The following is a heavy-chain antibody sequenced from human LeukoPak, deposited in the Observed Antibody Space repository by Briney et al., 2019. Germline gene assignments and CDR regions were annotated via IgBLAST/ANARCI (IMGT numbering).Heavy chain of an antibody. CDR3: ARGEGIVGATTLAY. CDR2: ISAYNGNT. CDR1: GYTFTSYG. J-gene: IGHJ4*02. D-gene: IGHD1-26*01. Sequence: ASVKVSCKASGYTFTSYGISWVRQAPGQGLEWMGWISAYNGNTNYAQKLQGRVTMTTDTSSSTAYMELRSLRSDDTAVYYCARGEGIVGATTLAYWGQGTLVTVSS. V-gene: IGHV1-18*01.